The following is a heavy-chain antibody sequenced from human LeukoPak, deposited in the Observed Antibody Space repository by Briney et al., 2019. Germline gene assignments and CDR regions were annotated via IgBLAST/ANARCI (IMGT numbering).Heavy chain of an antibody. J-gene: IGHJ1*01. D-gene: IGHD3-22*01. CDR2: IYYSGRT. Sequence: PSETLSLTCTVFGDSVSRGDSYWDWIRQPPGKGLEWIGTIYYSGRTYYSPSLKSRVTISVDTSNNQFSLNLSSVTAADTALYFCARRRYYDGSGYLDWGQGTLVTVSS. CDR3: ARRRYYDGSGYLD. CDR1: GDSVSRGDSY. V-gene: IGHV4-39*01.